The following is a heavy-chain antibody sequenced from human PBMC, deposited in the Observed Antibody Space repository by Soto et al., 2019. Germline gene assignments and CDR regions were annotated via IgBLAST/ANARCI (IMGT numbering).Heavy chain of an antibody. Sequence: DVQLVESGGGLVQPGGSLRLSCITSGFTFSKFWMSWVRQAPGKGLEWVANIKHDGSQSYYEDSVKGRFTISGDNAKNFLYLQVNSLRVDDTAVYFCARLLLYATSGRGWFDPRGQGTLVTVSS. CDR2: IKHDGSQS. V-gene: IGHV3-7*03. D-gene: IGHD2-2*02. CDR1: GFTFSKFW. CDR3: ARLLLYATSGRGWFDP. J-gene: IGHJ5*02.